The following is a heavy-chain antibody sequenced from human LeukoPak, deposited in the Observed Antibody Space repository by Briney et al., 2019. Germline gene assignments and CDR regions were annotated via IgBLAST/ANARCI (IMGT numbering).Heavy chain of an antibody. CDR1: GFTFSSYD. Sequence: GGSLRLSCAASGFTFSSYDMHWVRQATGKGLEWVSAIGTAGDTYYPGSVKGRFTISRENAKNSSYLQMNSLRAEDTAVYYCARDLYSGYSSSWYHFGYYGMDVWGQGTTVTVSS. J-gene: IGHJ6*02. CDR2: IGTAGDT. CDR3: ARDLYSGYSSSWYHFGYYGMDV. V-gene: IGHV3-13*01. D-gene: IGHD6-13*01.